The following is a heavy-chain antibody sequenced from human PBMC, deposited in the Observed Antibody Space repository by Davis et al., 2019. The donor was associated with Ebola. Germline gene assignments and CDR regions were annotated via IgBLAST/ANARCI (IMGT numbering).Heavy chain of an antibody. CDR1: GYTFPNYG. V-gene: IGHV1-18*04. CDR2: ISAYNGNT. J-gene: IGHJ6*02. D-gene: IGHD5/OR15-5a*01. CDR3: ARDHYSLILSRHGMDV. Sequence: ASVKVSCKASGYTFPNYGITWVRQAPGQGLEWMGWISAYNGNTNYAQKFQGRVTMTKDTSTSTAYMDLRSLRSDDTAVYYCARDHYSLILSRHGMDVWGQGSTVTVSS.